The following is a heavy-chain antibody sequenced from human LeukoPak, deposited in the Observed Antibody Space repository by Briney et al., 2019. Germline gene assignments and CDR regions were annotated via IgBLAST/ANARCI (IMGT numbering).Heavy chain of an antibody. J-gene: IGHJ5*02. CDR2: FDPEDGET. D-gene: IGHD3-22*01. V-gene: IGHV1-24*01. CDR1: GYTFTSYA. CDR3: ATYYYDSSGFNWFDP. Sequence: ASVKVSCKASGYTFTSYAMHWVRQAPGQRLEWMGGFDPEDGETIYAQKFQGRVTMTEDTSTDTAYMELSSLRSEDTAVYYCATYYYDSSGFNWFDPWGQGTLVTVSS.